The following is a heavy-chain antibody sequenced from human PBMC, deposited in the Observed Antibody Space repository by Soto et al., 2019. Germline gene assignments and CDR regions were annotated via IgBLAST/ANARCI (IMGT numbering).Heavy chain of an antibody. V-gene: IGHV3-21*01. CDR1: GFTFSSYS. J-gene: IGHJ6*02. CDR2: ISSSSSYI. D-gene: IGHD3-10*01. CDR3: ARDYHYGSGFYYYYGMDV. Sequence: PGGSLRLSCAASGFTFSSYSMNWVRQAPGKGLEWVSSISSSSSYIYYADSVKGRFTISRDNAKNSLYLQMNSLRAEDAAVYYCARDYHYGSGFYYYYGMDVWGQGTTVTVSS.